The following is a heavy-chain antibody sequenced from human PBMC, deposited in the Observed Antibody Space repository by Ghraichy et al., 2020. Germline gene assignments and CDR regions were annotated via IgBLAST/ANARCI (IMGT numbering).Heavy chain of an antibody. Sequence: SVNVSCKAFGGTFSSYAISWVRQAPGQGLEWMGRIIPIFGTANYAQKFQGRVTITADESTSTAYMELSSLRSEDTAVYYCAAKDYDSSGYYYGGVDYWGQGTLVTVSS. D-gene: IGHD3-22*01. CDR3: AAKDYDSSGYYYGGVDY. CDR2: IIPIFGTA. CDR1: GGTFSSYA. J-gene: IGHJ4*02. V-gene: IGHV1-69*13.